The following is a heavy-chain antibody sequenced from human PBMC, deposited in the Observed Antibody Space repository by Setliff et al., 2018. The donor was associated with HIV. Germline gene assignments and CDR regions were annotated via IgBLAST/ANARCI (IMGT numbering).Heavy chain of an antibody. D-gene: IGHD3-22*01. CDR3: ARFAYYSDSGGYYHH. J-gene: IGHJ4*02. Sequence: SETLSLTCSDSGGSISSGSYYWSWIRQPAGKGLEWIGHIYTSGSTNYNPSLKSRVTMSVDTSKNQFSLKLSSVTAADTAVYYCARFAYYSDSGGYYHHWGQGALVTVSS. CDR2: IYTSGST. V-gene: IGHV4-61*09. CDR1: GGSISSGSYY.